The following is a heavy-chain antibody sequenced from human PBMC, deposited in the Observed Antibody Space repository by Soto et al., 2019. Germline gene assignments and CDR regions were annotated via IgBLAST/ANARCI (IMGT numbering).Heavy chain of an antibody. V-gene: IGHV3-23*01. J-gene: IGHJ4*02. CDR3: AKDRGGFAGGWEYFDY. CDR1: GFTFAGYST. Sequence: EVQLLESGGGLVQPGGSLRLSCAASGFTFAGYSTMSWVRQAPGKGLEWVASISGSGGSTYYADYVKGRFTISRDNSKNTLYLQMTALSAEDTAFYYCAKDRGGFAGGWEYFDYWGQGALVTVSS. D-gene: IGHD6-19*01. CDR2: ISGSGGST.